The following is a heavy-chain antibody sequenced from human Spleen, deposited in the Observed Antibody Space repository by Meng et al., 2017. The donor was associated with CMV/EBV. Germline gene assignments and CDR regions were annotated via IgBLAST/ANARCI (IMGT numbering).Heavy chain of an antibody. Sequence: SETLSLTCTVADGSISSYYWSWMRQPPGKGLEWIGYIYYSGNTNYNPSLKSRVTISTDRSKNQFSLKLRSVTAADTAVYYCARDTENDFNAFDIWGRGTMVTVSS. CDR2: IYYSGNT. J-gene: IGHJ3*02. V-gene: IGHV4-59*01. CDR1: DGSISSYY. CDR3: ARDTENDFNAFDI. D-gene: IGHD3-3*01.